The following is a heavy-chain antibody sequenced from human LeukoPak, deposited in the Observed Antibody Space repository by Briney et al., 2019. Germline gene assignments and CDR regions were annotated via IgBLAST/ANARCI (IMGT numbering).Heavy chain of an antibody. Sequence: SETLSLTCTVSGGSISSSSYYWGWIRQPPGKGLEWIGSIYYSGSTYYDPSLKSRVTISVDTSKNQFSLKLSSVTAAGTAVYYCARGAERVPRVLSNPFDYWGQGTLVTVSS. D-gene: IGHD3-10*01. J-gene: IGHJ4*02. V-gene: IGHV4-39*01. CDR1: GGSISSSSYY. CDR3: ARGAERVPRVLSNPFDY. CDR2: IYYSGST.